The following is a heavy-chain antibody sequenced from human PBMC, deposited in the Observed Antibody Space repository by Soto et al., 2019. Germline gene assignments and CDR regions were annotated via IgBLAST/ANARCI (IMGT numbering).Heavy chain of an antibody. V-gene: IGHV4-59*01. CDR3: ARESRGDFWSDETRVYFDY. CDR2: IYYSGST. CDR1: GGSISSYY. J-gene: IGHJ4*02. Sequence: QVQLQESGPGLVKPSETLSLTCTVSGGSISSYYWSWIRQPPGKGLEWIGYIYYSGSTNYNPSLKSRVTISVDTSKNQFSLKLSSVTAADTAVYYCARESRGDFWSDETRVYFDYWGQGTLVTVSS. D-gene: IGHD3-3*01.